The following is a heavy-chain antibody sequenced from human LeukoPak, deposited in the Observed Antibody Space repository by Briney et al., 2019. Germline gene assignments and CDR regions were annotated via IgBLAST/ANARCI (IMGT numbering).Heavy chain of an antibody. D-gene: IGHD1-26*01. Sequence: GGSLRLSCAASGFTFSSYSMNWVRQAPGKGLEWVSYISSSSSTIYYADSVKGRFTISRDNAKNSLYLQMNSLRAEDTAVYYCARGNIVGAIRGAFDIWGQGTMVTVSS. CDR2: ISSSSSTI. J-gene: IGHJ3*02. V-gene: IGHV3-48*01. CDR1: GFTFSSYS. CDR3: ARGNIVGAIRGAFDI.